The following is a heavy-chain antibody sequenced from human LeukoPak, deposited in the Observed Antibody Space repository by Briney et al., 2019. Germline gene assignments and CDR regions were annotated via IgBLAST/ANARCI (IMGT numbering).Heavy chain of an antibody. D-gene: IGHD6-13*01. J-gene: IGHJ4*02. CDR1: GFTFSSYS. V-gene: IGHV3-21*01. CDR3: ARGDSSSWYVFDY. Sequence: GGSLRLSCAASGFTFSSYSMNWVRQAPGKGLELVSSISSSSSYIYYADSLKSRFTISRENTKRSLYLQMNSLRAEDTAVYYCARGDSSSWYVFDYWGQGTLVTVSS. CDR2: ISSSSSYI.